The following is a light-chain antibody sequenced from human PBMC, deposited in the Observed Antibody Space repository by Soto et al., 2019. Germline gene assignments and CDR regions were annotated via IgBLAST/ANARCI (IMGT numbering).Light chain of an antibody. CDR1: QSVSSY. J-gene: IGKJ5*01. CDR2: DAS. Sequence: EIVLTQSPATLSLSPGERATLSCRASQSVSSYLAWYQQKPGQAXRLLIYDASNRATGIPARFSGSGSGTDFTLTISSLEPEDFAVYYGQQRSNWPSITFGQGTRLEIK. CDR3: QQRSNWPSIT. V-gene: IGKV3-11*01.